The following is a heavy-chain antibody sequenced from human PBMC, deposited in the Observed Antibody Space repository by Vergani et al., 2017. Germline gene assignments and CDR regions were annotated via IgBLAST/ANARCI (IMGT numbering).Heavy chain of an antibody. CDR1: GFTFSSYA. J-gene: IGHJ4*02. CDR2: IYSGGSST. Sequence: EVQLVESGGGLVQPGGSLRLSCAASGFTFSSYAMSWVRQAPGKGLEWVSVIYSGGSSTYYADSVKGRFTISRDNSKNTLYLQMNSLRAEDTAVYYCAKVPWDSSGWDYYFDYWGQGTLVTVSS. CDR3: AKVPWDSSGWDYYFDY. V-gene: IGHV3-23*03. D-gene: IGHD6-19*01.